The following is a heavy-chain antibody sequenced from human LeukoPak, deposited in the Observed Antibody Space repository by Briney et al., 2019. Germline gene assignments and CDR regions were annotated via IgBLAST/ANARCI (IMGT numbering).Heavy chain of an antibody. CDR3: ARGRMGLDY. V-gene: IGHV4-59*08. CDR2: ICYSGST. CDR1: GGSISSFY. D-gene: IGHD2-8*01. Sequence: SETLSLTCTVSGGSISSFYWSCIRQPPGKGLEWIGYICYSGSTNYNPSLKSRVTISVDTSKNQFSLKLNFVTAADTAVYYCARGRMGLDYWGQGTLVTVSS. J-gene: IGHJ4*02.